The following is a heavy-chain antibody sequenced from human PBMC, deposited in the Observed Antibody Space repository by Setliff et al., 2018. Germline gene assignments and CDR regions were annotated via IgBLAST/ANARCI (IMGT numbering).Heavy chain of an antibody. D-gene: IGHD3-10*01. V-gene: IGHV4-59*01. CDR2: IHYSGST. J-gene: IGHJ4*02. CDR1: GASINRDY. Sequence: SETLSLTCSVSGASINRDYWNWIRQPPGKGLEWIGYIHYSGSTNYNPSLKRRVTISFNTSKNQISLKLSSVTPADAAVYYCARGSEFYYGSGTTDSWGPGTLVTVSS. CDR3: ARGSEFYYGSGTTDS.